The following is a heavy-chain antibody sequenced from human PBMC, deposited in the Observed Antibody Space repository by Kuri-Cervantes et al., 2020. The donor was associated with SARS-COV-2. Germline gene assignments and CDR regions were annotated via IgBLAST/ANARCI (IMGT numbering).Heavy chain of an antibody. Sequence: GGSLRPSFAAFGFTFSSYGMHWVRQAPGKGLEWVAVIWYDGSNKYYADSVKGRFTISRDNSKNTLYLQMNSLRAEDTALYYCAKDKKLEYSSSFGDGMDVWGQGTTVTVSS. CDR1: GFTFSSYG. V-gene: IGHV3-30*02. CDR2: IWYDGSNK. D-gene: IGHD6-6*01. CDR3: AKDKKLEYSSSFGDGMDV. J-gene: IGHJ6*02.